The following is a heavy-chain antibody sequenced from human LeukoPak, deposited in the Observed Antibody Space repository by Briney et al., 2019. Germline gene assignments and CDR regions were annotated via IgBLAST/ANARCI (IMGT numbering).Heavy chain of an antibody. Sequence: ASVKVSCKASGYTFTSYGISWARQAPGQGLEWMGWTSAYNGNTNYAQKLQGRVTITTDTSTSTAYMELRSLRSDDTAVYYCARDRASYGDYEHWGQGTLVTVSS. D-gene: IGHD4-17*01. CDR1: GYTFTSYG. CDR3: ARDRASYGDYEH. CDR2: TSAYNGNT. V-gene: IGHV1-18*01. J-gene: IGHJ1*01.